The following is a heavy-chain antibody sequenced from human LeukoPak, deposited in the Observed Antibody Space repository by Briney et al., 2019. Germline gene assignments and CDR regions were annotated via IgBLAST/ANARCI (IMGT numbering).Heavy chain of an antibody. CDR1: GFTFSSYA. J-gene: IGHJ4*02. V-gene: IGHV3-30*04. CDR2: ISYDGSNK. Sequence: GRSLRLSCAASGFTFSSYAMHWVRQAPGKGLEWVAVISYDGSNKYYADSVKGRFTISRDNSKNTLYLQMNSLRAEDTAVYYCARNSFSDYESGVNYYAYLASWGQGTRVTVSS. CDR3: ARNSFSDYESGVNYYAYLAS. D-gene: IGHD3-22*01.